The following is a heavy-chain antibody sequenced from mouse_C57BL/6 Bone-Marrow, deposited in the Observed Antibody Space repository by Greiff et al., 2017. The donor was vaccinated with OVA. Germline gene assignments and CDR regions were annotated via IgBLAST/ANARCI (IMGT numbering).Heavy chain of an antibody. D-gene: IGHD1-1*01. J-gene: IGHJ2*01. CDR3: AREGPGSSPFDY. V-gene: IGHV1-63*01. Sequence: VQRVESGAELVRPGTSVKMSCKASGYTFTNYWIGWAKQRPGHGLEWIGDIYPGGGYTNYNEKFKGKATLTADKSSSTAYMQFSSLTSEDSAIYYCAREGPGSSPFDYWGQGTTLTVSS. CDR1: GYTFTNYW. CDR2: IYPGGGYT.